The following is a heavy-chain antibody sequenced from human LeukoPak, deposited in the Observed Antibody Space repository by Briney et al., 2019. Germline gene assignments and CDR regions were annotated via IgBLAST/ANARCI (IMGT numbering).Heavy chain of an antibody. D-gene: IGHD2-2*02. CDR2: IYHSGST. V-gene: IGHV4-4*02. CDR3: ARGYRGPYYFDY. J-gene: IGHJ4*02. CDR1: GGSISSSNW. Sequence: SETLSLTCAVSGGSISSSNWWSWVRQPPGKGLEWIGEIYHSGSTNYNPSLKSRVTISVDTSKNQFSLKLSSVTAADTAVYYCARGYRGPYYFDYWGQGTLVTVSS.